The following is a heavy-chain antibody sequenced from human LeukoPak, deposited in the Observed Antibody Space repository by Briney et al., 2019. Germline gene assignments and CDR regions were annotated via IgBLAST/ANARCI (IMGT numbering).Heavy chain of an antibody. CDR1: GGSITSYY. D-gene: IGHD1-26*01. Sequence: SETLSLTCTVSGGSITSYYWSWIRQPPGKGLEWIGYIYYSGSTNYNPSLKSRVTISVDTSKNQFSLKLNSVTAADTAVYYCARDLDGSYSLDYWGQGTLVTVSS. J-gene: IGHJ4*02. CDR2: IYYSGST. V-gene: IGHV4-59*01. CDR3: ARDLDGSYSLDY.